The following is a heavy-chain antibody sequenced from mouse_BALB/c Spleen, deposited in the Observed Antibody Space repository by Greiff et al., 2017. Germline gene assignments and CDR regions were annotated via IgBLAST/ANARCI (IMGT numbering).Heavy chain of an antibody. D-gene: IGHD2-1*01. CDR2: ISDGGSYT. CDR3: ARDGDYGNGFAY. Sequence: DVQLQESGGGLVKPGGSLKLSCAASGFTFSDYYMYWVRRTPEKRLEWVATISDGGSYTYYPDSVKGRFTISRDNAKNNLYLQMSSLKSEDTAMYYCARDGDYGNGFAYWGQGTLVTVSA. V-gene: IGHV5-4*02. CDR1: GFTFSDYY. J-gene: IGHJ3*01.